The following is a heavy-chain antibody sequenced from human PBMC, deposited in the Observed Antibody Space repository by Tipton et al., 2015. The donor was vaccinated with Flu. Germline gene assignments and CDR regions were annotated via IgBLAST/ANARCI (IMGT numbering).Heavy chain of an antibody. D-gene: IGHD7-27*01. Sequence: SLRLSCAASGFTFSSYDMHWVRQATGKGLEWVSAIGTAGDTYYPGSVKGRFTISRENAKNSLYLQMNSLRAGDTAVYYCARANGGYYYYGMDVWGQGTTVTVSS. CDR3: ARANGGYYYYGMDV. CDR2: IGTAGDT. CDR1: GFTFSSYD. J-gene: IGHJ6*02. V-gene: IGHV3-13*01.